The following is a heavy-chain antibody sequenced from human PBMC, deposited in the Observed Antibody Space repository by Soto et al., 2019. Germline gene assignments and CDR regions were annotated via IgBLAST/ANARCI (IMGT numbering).Heavy chain of an antibody. J-gene: IGHJ6*02. CDR3: ARSVTTFGGLIVIPFYGMDV. CDR1: GGSINSGNYY. D-gene: IGHD3-16*02. CDR2: IYHSGST. Sequence: QVQLQESGPGLVKPSQTLSLTCTVSGGSINSGNYYWNWIRQHPGKGLEWIGYIYHSGSTLYNPSLKSRVTIAVHMXXSQFSLKLSSVTAADTAVYYCARSVTTFGGLIVIPFYGMDVWGQGTTVTVSS. V-gene: IGHV4-31*03.